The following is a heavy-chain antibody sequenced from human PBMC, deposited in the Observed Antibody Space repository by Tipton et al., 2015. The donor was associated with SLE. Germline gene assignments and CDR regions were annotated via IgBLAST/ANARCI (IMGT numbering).Heavy chain of an antibody. CDR2: IWYDGSNK. J-gene: IGHJ3*02. D-gene: IGHD3-22*01. CDR1: GFTFSSYG. V-gene: IGHV3-33*06. CDR3: AKDLTMIVGDAFDI. Sequence: ASGFTFSSYGMHWVRQAPGKGLEWGAVIWYDGSNKYYADSVKGRFTISRDNSKNTLYLQMNSLRAEDTAVYYCAKDLTMIVGDAFDIWGQGTMVTVSS.